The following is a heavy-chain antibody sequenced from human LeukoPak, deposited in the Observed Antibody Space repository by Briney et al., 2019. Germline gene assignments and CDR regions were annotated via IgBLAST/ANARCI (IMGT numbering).Heavy chain of an antibody. V-gene: IGHV3-30-3*01. CDR2: ISYDGSNK. CDR1: GFTFSSYA. Sequence: PGGSLRLSCAASGFTFSSYAMHWVRQAPGKGLEWVAVISYDGSNKYYADSVKGRFTISRDNSKNTLYLQMNSLRAEDTAVYYCAGDGGPGSGWSDFDYWGQGTLVAVSS. CDR3: AGDGGPGSGWSDFDY. J-gene: IGHJ4*02. D-gene: IGHD6-19*01.